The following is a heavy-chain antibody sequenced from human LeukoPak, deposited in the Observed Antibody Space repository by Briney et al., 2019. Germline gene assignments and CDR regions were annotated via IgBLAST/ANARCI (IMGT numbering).Heavy chain of an antibody. CDR1: GYTFTSYG. CDR2: ISAYNGNT. CDR3: AREEGSIAVAGTAGY. Sequence: ASVKVSCKASGYTFTSYGISWVRQAPGQGLEWMGWISAYNGNTNYAQKLQGRVTMTTDTSTSTAYMELRSLRSDDTAVYYCAREEGSIAVAGTAGYWGQGTLVTVSS. D-gene: IGHD6-19*01. V-gene: IGHV1-18*01. J-gene: IGHJ4*02.